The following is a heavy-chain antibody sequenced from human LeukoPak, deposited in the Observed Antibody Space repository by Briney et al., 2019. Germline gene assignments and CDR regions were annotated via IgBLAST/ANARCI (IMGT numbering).Heavy chain of an antibody. CDR1: GFTFSGSA. V-gene: IGHV3-73*01. CDR2: IRSKANSYAT. Sequence: PGGSLRLSCAASGFTFSGSAMHWVRQASGRGLEWVGRIRSKANSYATAYAASVKGRFTISRDDSKNTAYLQMNSLKAEDTAVYYCARVFWSYHHFDYWGQGTLVTVSS. D-gene: IGHD3-3*01. J-gene: IGHJ4*02. CDR3: ARVFWSYHHFDY.